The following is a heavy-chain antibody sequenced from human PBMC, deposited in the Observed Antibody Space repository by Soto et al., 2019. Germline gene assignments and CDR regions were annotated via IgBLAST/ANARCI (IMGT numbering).Heavy chain of an antibody. CDR3: ASGIQLWLRRINNGYSG. CDR2: IIPMFGTA. J-gene: IGHJ4*02. CDR1: GGTFSTYA. Sequence: QVQLVQPGAEVKKPESSVKVSCKAPGGTFSTYAISWVRQAPGQGLEWMGGIIPMFGTANYAQRFQDRVTITADESTNTVYMELSSLRSDDTAVYFCASGIQLWLRRINNGYSGWGQGTLVTVSS. D-gene: IGHD5-18*01. V-gene: IGHV1-69*12.